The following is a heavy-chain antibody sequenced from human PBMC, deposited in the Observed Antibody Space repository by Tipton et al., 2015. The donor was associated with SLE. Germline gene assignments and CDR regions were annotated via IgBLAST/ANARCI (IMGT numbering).Heavy chain of an antibody. CDR2: VYYSGST. CDR1: GGSISSYY. Sequence: LRLSCTVSGGSISSYYWSWIRQPPGKGLEWIGYVYYSGSTNCNPSLKSRVTISADTSKNQFSLRLNSVTAADTAVYYCARSPYYYDAMDVWGQGTAVTVSS. CDR3: ARSPYYYDAMDV. V-gene: IGHV4-59*01. J-gene: IGHJ6*02.